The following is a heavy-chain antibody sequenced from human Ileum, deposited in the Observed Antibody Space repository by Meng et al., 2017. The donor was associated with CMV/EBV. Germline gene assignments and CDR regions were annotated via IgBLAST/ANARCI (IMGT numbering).Heavy chain of an antibody. CDR1: GDSITTGNSY. J-gene: IGHJ4*02. CDR2: IYNSGKT. Sequence: QVQLQESVPGLVKPSETLSLICSVSGDSITTGNSYWSWIRQAPGKDMEWIGYIYNSGKTDCNPSLKSRVTISIDTSKNQFSLKLTSVTAADTAVYYCARGRVAQDYWGQGTLVTVSS. CDR3: ARGRVAQDY. V-gene: IGHV4-30-4*01.